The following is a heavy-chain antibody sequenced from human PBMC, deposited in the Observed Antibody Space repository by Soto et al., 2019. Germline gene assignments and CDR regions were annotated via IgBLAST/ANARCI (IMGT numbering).Heavy chain of an antibody. CDR2: IYYSGST. Sequence: SDTLSLTCTVSGGSISSGDYYWSWILQPPGKDLEWIGYIYYSGSTYYNPSLKSRVTISVDTSKNQFSLKLSSVTAANTAFYYCARAPWRQLWSPRNWFDPWGQGT. CDR3: ARAPWRQLWSPRNWFDP. D-gene: IGHD5-18*01. V-gene: IGHV4-30-4*02. CDR1: GGSISSGDYY. J-gene: IGHJ5*02.